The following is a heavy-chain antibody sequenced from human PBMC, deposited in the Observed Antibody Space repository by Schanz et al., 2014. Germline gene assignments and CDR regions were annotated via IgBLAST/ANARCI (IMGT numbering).Heavy chain of an antibody. CDR2: ISGGGGTT. CDR1: GFTFSDYW. J-gene: IGHJ4*02. Sequence: EVQLVQSGGGLVQPGGSLRLSCTASGFTFSDYWMSWVRQAPGKGLEWVSAISGGGGTTYYADSVRGRFTISRDNAENTLFLQMNSLRAEDTAVYYCARKVVATIGGYYDNWGQGTLVIVSS. D-gene: IGHD5-12*01. V-gene: IGHV3-23*04. CDR3: ARKVVATIGGYYDN.